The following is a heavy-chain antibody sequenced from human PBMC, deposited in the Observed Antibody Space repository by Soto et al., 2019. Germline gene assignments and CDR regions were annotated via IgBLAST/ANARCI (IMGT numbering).Heavy chain of an antibody. D-gene: IGHD1-1*01. Sequence: QLQLQESGPGLVKPSGTLSLTCGVSGGSLSTPVWWSWVRLPPGKGLEWIGEVSHSGSANYNPSLQSRVTISLDKSTNQFSLRLSSVTAADTAVYYCARKAWTRLDYWGQGALVTVSS. V-gene: IGHV4-4*02. CDR3: ARKAWTRLDY. CDR2: VSHSGSA. J-gene: IGHJ4*02. CDR1: GGSLSTPVW.